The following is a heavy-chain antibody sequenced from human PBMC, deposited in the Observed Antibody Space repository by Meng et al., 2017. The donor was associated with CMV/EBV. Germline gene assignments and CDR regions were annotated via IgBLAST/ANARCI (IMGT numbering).Heavy chain of an antibody. V-gene: IGHV3-11*01. CDR1: GFTFIDYY. CDR2: ISYSADTM. Sequence: GGSLRLSCVASGFTFIDYYMSWIRQAPGKGLEWVSYISYSADTMDYADSVSGRFTISRDNAENSVFLQMNSLTVDDSAIYYCARGHYGMDVWGQGTTVTVSS. J-gene: IGHJ6*02. CDR3: ARGHYGMDV.